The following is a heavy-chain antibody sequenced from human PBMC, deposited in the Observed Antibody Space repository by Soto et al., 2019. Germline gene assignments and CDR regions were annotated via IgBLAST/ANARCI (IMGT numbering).Heavy chain of an antibody. D-gene: IGHD2-21*02. V-gene: IGHV1-18*01. CDR2: ISAYNGNT. CDR1: GYTFTSYG. Sequence: QVQLVQSGAEVKKPGASVKVSCKASGYTFTSYGISWVRQAPGQGLEWMGWISAYNGNTNYAQKLQGRVTMTTDTSTSTAYMELRSLRSADTAVYYCARAGEEFGDPSGRDGMDVWGQGTTVTVSS. J-gene: IGHJ6*02. CDR3: ARAGEEFGDPSGRDGMDV.